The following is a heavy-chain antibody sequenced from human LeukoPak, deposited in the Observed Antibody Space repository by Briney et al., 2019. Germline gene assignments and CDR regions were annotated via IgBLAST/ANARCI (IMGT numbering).Heavy chain of an antibody. CDR1: GFTFSSYW. V-gene: IGHV3-7*01. CDR3: ARDNIVATICDYFDY. Sequence: PGGSLRLSCAASGFTFSSYWMSWVRQAPGKGLEWVANIKQDGSEKYYVDSVKGRFTISRDNAKNSLYLQMNSLRAEDTAVYYCARDNIVATICDYFDYWGQGTLVTVSS. J-gene: IGHJ4*02. CDR2: IKQDGSEK. D-gene: IGHD5-12*01.